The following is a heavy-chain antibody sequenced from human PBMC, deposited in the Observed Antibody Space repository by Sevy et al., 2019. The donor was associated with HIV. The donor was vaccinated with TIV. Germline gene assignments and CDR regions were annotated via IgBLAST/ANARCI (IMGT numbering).Heavy chain of an antibody. D-gene: IGHD4-17*01. V-gene: IGHV4-38-2*02. J-gene: IGHJ4*02. CDR3: ARDIYGDYAAPEG. Sequence: SETLSLTCAVSGYSISSGYYWGWIRQPPGKGLEWIGSIYHSGSTYYNPSLKSRVTISVDTSKNQFSLKLSSVTAADTAVYCCARDIYGDYAAPEGWGQGTLGTVSS. CDR2: IYHSGST. CDR1: GYSISSGYY.